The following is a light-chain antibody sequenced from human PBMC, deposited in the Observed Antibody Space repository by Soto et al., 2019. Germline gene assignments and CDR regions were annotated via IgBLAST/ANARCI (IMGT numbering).Light chain of an antibody. Sequence: DIVMTQSPDSLAVSLGERATINCKSSQSVLYSSNNKNFLAWYQQKPGQPPKLLIYWASTRESGVPDRFSGSGSGTDFTLTISSLQAEDVAVYYCQQYNNIPHTFGQGTKLEIK. CDR3: QQYNNIPHT. CDR1: QSVLYSSNNKNF. CDR2: WAS. V-gene: IGKV4-1*01. J-gene: IGKJ2*01.